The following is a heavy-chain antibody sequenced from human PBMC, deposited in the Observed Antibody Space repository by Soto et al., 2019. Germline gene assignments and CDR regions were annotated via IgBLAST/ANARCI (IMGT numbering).Heavy chain of an antibody. V-gene: IGHV4-31*03. D-gene: IGHD2-15*01. CDR1: GGSISSGGYY. CDR3: ARAVDIVVVVAAPPLFDI. CDR2: IYYSGST. J-gene: IGHJ3*02. Sequence: QVQLQESGPGLVKPSQTLSLTCTVSGGSISSGGYYWSWIRQHPGKGLEWIGYIYYSGSTYYNPSLKSRVTISVDTSKNQFSLKLSSVTAADTAVYYCARAVDIVVVVAAPPLFDIWGQGTMVTVSS.